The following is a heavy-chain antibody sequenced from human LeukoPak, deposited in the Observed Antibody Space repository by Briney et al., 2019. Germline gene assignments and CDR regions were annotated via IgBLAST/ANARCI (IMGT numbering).Heavy chain of an antibody. CDR3: VRDLILVWTPGDDFDF. CDR1: GLAFSAYW. CDR2: INEDATTI. D-gene: IGHD3-16*01. Sequence: PGGSLRLSCAASGLAFSAYWMHWVRQAPGKGLEWVSRINEDATTINYADSVKGRFIISRDNSKKSLYLQMNNLRAEDTAVYYCVRDLILVWTPGDDFDFWGQGTLVIVSS. V-gene: IGHV3-74*01. J-gene: IGHJ4*02.